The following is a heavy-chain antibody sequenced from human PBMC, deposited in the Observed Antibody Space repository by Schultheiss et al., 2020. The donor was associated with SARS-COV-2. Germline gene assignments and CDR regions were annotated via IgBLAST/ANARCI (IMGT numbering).Heavy chain of an antibody. CDR1: GGSISSGGYY. J-gene: IGHJ4*02. V-gene: IGHV4-31*03. D-gene: IGHD1-14*01. Sequence: SETLSLTCTVSGGSISSGGYYWSWIRQHPGKGLEWIGYIYYSGSTYYNPSLKSRVTISVDTSKNQFSLKLSSVTAADTAVYYCARERKTGSDYWGQGTLVTVSS. CDR3: ARERKTGSDY. CDR2: IYYSGST.